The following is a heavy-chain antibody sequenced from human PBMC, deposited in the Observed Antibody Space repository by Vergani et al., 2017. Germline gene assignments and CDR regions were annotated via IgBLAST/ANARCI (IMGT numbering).Heavy chain of an antibody. CDR3: ARGGRITMVRGVSGAFDI. CDR1: GGSISSGGYS. V-gene: IGHV4-30-2*01. J-gene: IGHJ3*02. D-gene: IGHD3-10*01. Sequence: QLQLQESGSGLVKPLQTLSLTCAVSGGSISSGGYSWSWIRQPPGKGLEWIGYIYHSGSTYYNPSLKSRVTISVDRSKNQFSLKLSSVTAADTAVYYCARGGRITMVRGVSGAFDIWGQGTMVTVSS. CDR2: IYHSGST.